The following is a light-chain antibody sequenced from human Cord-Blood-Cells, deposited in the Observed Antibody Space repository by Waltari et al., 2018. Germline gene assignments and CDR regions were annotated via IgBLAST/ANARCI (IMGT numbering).Light chain of an antibody. J-gene: IGLJ3*02. V-gene: IGLV2-23*01. CDR3: CSYAGSSTWV. CDR1: SSDVGSYNL. Sequence: QSALTQPASVSGSPGQSITISCTGTSSDVGSYNLVSWYQQHPGKAPKLMIYEDSKRPSGVFYPFSCSKSGNTASPTIPGPQAEDGAGYYCCSYAGSSTWVFGGGTKLTVL. CDR2: EDS.